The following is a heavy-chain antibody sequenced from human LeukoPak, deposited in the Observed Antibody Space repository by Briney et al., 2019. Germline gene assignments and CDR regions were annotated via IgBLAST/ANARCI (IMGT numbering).Heavy chain of an antibody. J-gene: IGHJ4*02. D-gene: IGHD3-10*01. Sequence: ASVKVSCKASGGTLSRYAISWVRQAPGQGPEWMGGIIPIFGTTNYAQKFQGRVTITADESTSTAYMELSSLRSEDTAVYYCARIVGIASRGYFDYWGQGTLVTVSS. CDR2: IIPIFGTT. CDR3: ARIVGIASRGYFDY. CDR1: GGTLSRYA. V-gene: IGHV1-69*13.